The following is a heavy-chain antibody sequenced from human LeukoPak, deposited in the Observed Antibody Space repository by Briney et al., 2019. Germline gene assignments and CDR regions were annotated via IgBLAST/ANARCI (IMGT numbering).Heavy chain of an antibody. Sequence: KTSETLSLTCTVSGGSVSTTIYYWGWIRQPPGKGLEWIGSIYYSGSTYYNPSLKSRVTISVDTSKNQFSLKLSSVTAADTAVYYCARHPARPYDFWSGGAFYYFDYWGQGTLVTVSS. D-gene: IGHD3-3*01. CDR3: ARHPARPYDFWSGGAFYYFDY. CDR1: GGSVSTTIYY. J-gene: IGHJ4*02. V-gene: IGHV4-39*01. CDR2: IYYSGST.